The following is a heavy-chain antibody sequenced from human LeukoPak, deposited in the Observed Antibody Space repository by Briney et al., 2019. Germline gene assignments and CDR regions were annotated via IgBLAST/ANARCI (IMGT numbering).Heavy chain of an antibody. CDR1: GGSLSSSSYY. CDR3: ARNPIYYDSSGPGAFDI. V-gene: IGHV4-39*01. J-gene: IGHJ3*02. D-gene: IGHD3-22*01. Sequence: SETLSLTCTVSGGSLSSSSYYWGWIRQPPGKGLEWIGSIYYSGSTYYNPSLKSRVTISVDTSKNQFSLKLSSVTAADTAVYYCARNPIYYDSSGPGAFDIWGQGTMVTVSS. CDR2: IYYSGST.